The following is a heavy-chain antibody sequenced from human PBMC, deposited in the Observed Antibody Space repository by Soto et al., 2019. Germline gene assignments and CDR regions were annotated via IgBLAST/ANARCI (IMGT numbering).Heavy chain of an antibody. V-gene: IGHV3-7*01. Sequence: GGSLRLSCAASGFTFSSYWMSWVRQAPGKGLEWVANIKQDGSEKYYVDSVKGRFTISRDNAKNSLYLQMNSLRAEDTAVYYCARGPNITIFGVVITGWFDPWGQGTLVTVSS. J-gene: IGHJ5*02. CDR3: ARGPNITIFGVVITGWFDP. CDR1: GFTFSSYW. CDR2: IKQDGSEK. D-gene: IGHD3-3*01.